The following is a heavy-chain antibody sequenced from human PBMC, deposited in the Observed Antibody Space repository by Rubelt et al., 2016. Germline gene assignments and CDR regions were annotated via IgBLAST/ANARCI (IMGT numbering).Heavy chain of an antibody. Sequence: HSGSTNYNPSLKSRVTISVDTSKNQFSLKLSSVTAADTAVYYCARDWSGSYYFDYWGQGTLVTVSS. V-gene: IGHV4-30-2*04. D-gene: IGHD1-26*01. J-gene: IGHJ4*02. CDR3: ARDWSGSYYFDY. CDR2: HSGST.